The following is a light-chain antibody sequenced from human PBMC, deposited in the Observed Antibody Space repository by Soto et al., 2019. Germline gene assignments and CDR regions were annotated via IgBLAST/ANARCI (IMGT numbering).Light chain of an antibody. CDR1: SSDVGGYNL. V-gene: IGLV2-23*01. CDR2: EDS. J-gene: IGLJ2*01. Sequence: QSALTQPASVSGSPGQSITISCTGTSSDVGGYNLVSWYQQHPGKTPKLMIYEDSKRPSGVSNRFSGSKSGNTASLTISGLQAEDEADYYCCSYAGSSTLLFGGGTKLTVL. CDR3: CSYAGSSTLL.